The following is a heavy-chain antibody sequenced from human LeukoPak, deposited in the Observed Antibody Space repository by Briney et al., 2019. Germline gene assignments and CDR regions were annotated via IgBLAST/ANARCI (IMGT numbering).Heavy chain of an antibody. CDR1: GGSISGGRYY. J-gene: IGHJ4*02. CDR3: ASGIAAASH. Sequence: PSETLSLTCTVSGGSISGGRYYLAWIRQPPGKGLEWVSAIYSGGSTFYADSVKGRCTISRDDSKNTLYLQMNSLRAEDTAVYYCASGIAAASHWGQGTLVTVSS. V-gene: IGHV3-53*01. CDR2: IYSGGST. D-gene: IGHD6-13*01.